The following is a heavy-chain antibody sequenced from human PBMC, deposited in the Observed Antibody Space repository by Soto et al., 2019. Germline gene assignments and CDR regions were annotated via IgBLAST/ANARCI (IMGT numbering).Heavy chain of an antibody. CDR1: GSRFNSYS. Sequence: GGSLRLSCANNGSRFNSYSMSWGRQTPGKGLEGVASITATSDRTYYADSVTGRFSISRNKSKKSHYLQMTTMRAEAMVLYYCSTMNGYCEYWGQGTTVTVSS. CDR3: STMNGYCEY. CDR2: ITATSDRT. V-gene: IGHV3-23*01. D-gene: IGHD3-22*01. J-gene: IGHJ4*02.